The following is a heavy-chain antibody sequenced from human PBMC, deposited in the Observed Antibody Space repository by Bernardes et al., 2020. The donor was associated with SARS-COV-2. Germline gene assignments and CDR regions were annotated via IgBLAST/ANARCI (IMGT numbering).Heavy chain of an antibody. CDR1: GFTFTKYD. CDR3: AKDDDRPLFGAPGFDS. Sequence: GGSLRLSCAASGFTFTKYDMSWVRQAPGKGLEWVSGISGSGNTTYYADSVKGRFTISRDNSKNTLFLQMGSLRAEDTAVYYCAKDDDRPLFGAPGFDSWGQGTLVTVSS. CDR2: ISGSGNTT. V-gene: IGHV3-23*01. J-gene: IGHJ4*02. D-gene: IGHD3-3*01.